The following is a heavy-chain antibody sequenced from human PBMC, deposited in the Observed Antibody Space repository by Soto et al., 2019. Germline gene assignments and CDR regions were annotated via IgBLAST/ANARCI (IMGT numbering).Heavy chain of an antibody. D-gene: IGHD2-2*01. CDR3: ARGRGYCSSTSCAMKGSFNY. Sequence: QVQLVESGGGVVQPGRSLRLSCAASGFTFSSYAMHWVRQAPGKGLEWVAVISYDGSNKYYADSVKGRFTISRDNSKNTLYLQMNSLRAEDTAVYYCARGRGYCSSTSCAMKGSFNYWVQGTLVTVSS. CDR2: ISYDGSNK. J-gene: IGHJ4*02. V-gene: IGHV3-30-3*01. CDR1: GFTFSSYA.